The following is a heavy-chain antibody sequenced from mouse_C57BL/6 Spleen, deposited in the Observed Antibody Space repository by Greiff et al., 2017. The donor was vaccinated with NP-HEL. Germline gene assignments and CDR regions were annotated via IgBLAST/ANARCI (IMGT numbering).Heavy chain of an antibody. J-gene: IGHJ3*01. V-gene: IGHV1-18*01. CDR2: INPNNGGT. D-gene: IGHD1-1*01. CDR1: GYTFTDYH. CDR3: ARKDYGSSYWFAY. Sequence: VQLQQSGPELVKPGASVKIPCKASGYTFTDYHMDWVKQSHGTSLEWIGDINPNNGGTIYNQKFKGKATLTVDKSSSTAYMELRSLPSEDTAVYYCARKDYGSSYWFAYWGQGTLVTVSA.